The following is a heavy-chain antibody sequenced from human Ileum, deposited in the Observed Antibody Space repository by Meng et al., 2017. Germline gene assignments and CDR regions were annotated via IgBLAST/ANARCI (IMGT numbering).Heavy chain of an antibody. J-gene: IGHJ4*02. CDR1: GFSFSSSE. D-gene: IGHD2/OR15-2a*01. CDR3: ARAFYGSIDY. Sequence: GGSLRLSCGASGFSFSSSEMNWVRQAPGKGLEWVSYISGSGTTIYCADSVKGRFTISRDNAKNSLYLQMNSLRAEDTAVYYCARAFYGSIDYWGQGTLVTVSS. V-gene: IGHV3-48*03. CDR2: ISGSGTTI.